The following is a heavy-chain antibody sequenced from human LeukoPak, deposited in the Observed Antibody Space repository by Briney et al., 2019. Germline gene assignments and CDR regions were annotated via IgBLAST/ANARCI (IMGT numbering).Heavy chain of an antibody. CDR1: GYTFTGYY. CDR2: INPNSGGT. V-gene: IGHV1-2*02. CDR3: AGDQGGEVDTAMGWEYYFDY. Sequence: ASVKVSCKASGYTFTGYYMHWVRQAPGQGLEWMGWINPNSGGTNYAQKFQGRVTMTRDTSISTAYMELSRLRSDDTAVYYCAGDQGGEVDTAMGWEYYFDYWGQGTLVTVSS. D-gene: IGHD5-18*01. J-gene: IGHJ4*02.